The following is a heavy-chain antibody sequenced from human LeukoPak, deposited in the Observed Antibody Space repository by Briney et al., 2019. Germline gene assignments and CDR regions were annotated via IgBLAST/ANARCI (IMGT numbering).Heavy chain of an antibody. D-gene: IGHD3-10*01. CDR3: ARASGYYGSGSSRSYYFDY. CDR1: GFTFSSYG. V-gene: IGHV3-30*02. CDR2: IRYDGSNK. J-gene: IGHJ4*02. Sequence: GGSLRLSCAASGFTFSSYGMHWVRQAPGKGLEWVAFIRYDGSNKYYADSVKGRFTISRDNSKNTLYLQMNSLRAGDTAVYYCARASGYYGSGSSRSYYFDYWGQGTLVTVSS.